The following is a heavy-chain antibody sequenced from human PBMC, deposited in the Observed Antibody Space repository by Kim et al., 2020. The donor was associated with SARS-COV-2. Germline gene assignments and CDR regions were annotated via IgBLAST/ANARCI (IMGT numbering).Heavy chain of an antibody. CDR2: IIPIFGTA. J-gene: IGHJ6*02. CDR3: ARAEITMVQGVIEYYYYGMDV. CDR1: GGTFSSYA. Sequence: SVKVSCKASGGTFSSYAISWVRQAPGQGLEWMGGIIPIFGTANYAQKFQGRVPITADESTSTAYMELSSLRSEDTAVYYCARAEITMVQGVIEYYYYGMDVWGQGTTVTVSS. D-gene: IGHD3-10*01. V-gene: IGHV1-69*13.